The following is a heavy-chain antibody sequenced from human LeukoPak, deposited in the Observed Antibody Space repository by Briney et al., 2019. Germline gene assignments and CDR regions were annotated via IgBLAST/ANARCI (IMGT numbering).Heavy chain of an antibody. V-gene: IGHV1-2*02. CDR3: ARDFGFGESYFDL. CDR2: INPNSGGT. D-gene: IGHD3-10*01. Sequence: ASVKVSCKASGYTFTGYYMHWVRQAPGQGLEWMGWINPNSGGTNYAQKFQGRVTMTRDTSISTAYMGLSRLRSDDTAVYYCARDFGFGESYFDLWGRGTLVTVSS. CDR1: GYTFTGYY. J-gene: IGHJ2*01.